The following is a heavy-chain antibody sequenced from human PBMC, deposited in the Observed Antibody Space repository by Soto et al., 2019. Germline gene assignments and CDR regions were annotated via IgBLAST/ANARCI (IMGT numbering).Heavy chain of an antibody. Sequence: PGGSLRFSCAASGFTVSSNYMSWVRQAPGKGLEWVSVIYSGGSTYYADSVKGRFTISRDNSKNTLYLQMNSLRAEDTAVYYCARDPIASSGLHPGRGWLDPWGQGTLVTVSS. CDR1: GFTVSSNY. V-gene: IGHV3-66*01. D-gene: IGHD6-19*01. J-gene: IGHJ5*02. CDR2: IYSGGST. CDR3: ARDPIASSGLHPGRGWLDP.